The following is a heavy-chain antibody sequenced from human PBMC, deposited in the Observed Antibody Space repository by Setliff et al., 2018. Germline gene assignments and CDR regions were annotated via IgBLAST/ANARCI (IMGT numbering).Heavy chain of an antibody. CDR1: DGSSNSHY. V-gene: IGHV4-59*11. CDR2: IHFSGTT. D-gene: IGHD2-15*01. Sequence: SETLSLTCTVSDGSSNSHYWSWIRQPPGKGLEWIGYIHFSGTTNYNPSLKSRVTLSLDTSKNQFSLELSSVTAADTAMYYCARENGYCSGGACYFMFDYWGQGTLVTVSS. CDR3: ARENGYCSGGACYFMFDY. J-gene: IGHJ4*02.